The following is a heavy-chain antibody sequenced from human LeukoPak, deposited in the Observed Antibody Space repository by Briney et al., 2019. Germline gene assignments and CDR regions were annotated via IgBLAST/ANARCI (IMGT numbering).Heavy chain of an antibody. CDR3: ARVPIVVVPAASSDYYYYYGMDV. D-gene: IGHD2-2*01. CDR1: GGTFSSYA. Sequence: SVKVSCKASGGTFSSYAISWVRQAPGQGLEWMGGIIPIFGTANYAQKFQDGVTITADESTSTAYMELSSLRSEDTAVYYCARVPIVVVPAASSDYYYYYGMDVWGQGTTVTVSS. V-gene: IGHV1-69*13. J-gene: IGHJ6*02. CDR2: IIPIFGTA.